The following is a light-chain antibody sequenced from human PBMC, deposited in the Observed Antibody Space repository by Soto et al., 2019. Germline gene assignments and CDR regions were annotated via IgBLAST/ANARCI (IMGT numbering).Light chain of an antibody. Sequence: AIQMTQSPSSLSASVGDRVTITCRASQGIRNDLGWYQQKPGKAPRLLIYGASSLHSGVPSRFSGRGSGTDFTLTISSLQPEDFATYYCLQDYNYHRTFGQGTKVEV. CDR3: LQDYNYHRT. V-gene: IGKV1-6*01. CDR1: QGIRND. CDR2: GAS. J-gene: IGKJ1*01.